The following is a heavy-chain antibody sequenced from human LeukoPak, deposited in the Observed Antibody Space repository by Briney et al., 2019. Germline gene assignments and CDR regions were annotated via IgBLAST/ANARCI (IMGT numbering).Heavy chain of an antibody. J-gene: IGHJ5*02. V-gene: IGHV3-23*01. CDR2: ISGSGGST. Sequence: PGGSLRLSCAASGFTFSSYAMSWVRQAPGKGLEWVSAISGSGGSTYYADSVKGRFTISRDNSKNTLYLQMNSLRAEDTVVYYCAKDRSGDFWSGYYHNWFDPWGQGTLVTVSS. CDR3: AKDRSGDFWSGYYHNWFDP. CDR1: GFTFSSYA. D-gene: IGHD3-3*01.